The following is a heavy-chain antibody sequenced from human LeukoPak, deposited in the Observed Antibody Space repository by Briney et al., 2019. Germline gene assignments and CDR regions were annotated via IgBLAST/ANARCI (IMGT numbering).Heavy chain of an antibody. CDR2: IKQDGSEK. CDR1: GFTFNSYW. CDR3: ARDGSAYNLDY. D-gene: IGHD3-16*01. J-gene: IGHJ4*02. V-gene: IGHV3-7*01. Sequence: GGSLRLSCAASGFTFNSYWMSWVRQAPGKGLEWVANIKQDGSEKYYVDSVKGRFTVSRDNAKNTLNLQMNSLRAEDTAVYFCARDGSAYNLDYWGQGVLVTVSS.